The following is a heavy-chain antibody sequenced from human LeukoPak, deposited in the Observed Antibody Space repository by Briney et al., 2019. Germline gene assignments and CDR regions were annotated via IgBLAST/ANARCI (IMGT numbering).Heavy chain of an antibody. CDR2: IKPDGSEK. D-gene: IGHD3-10*01. CDR1: GFTFSSYW. CDR3: ARERMYSGSGSTFPYYDY. V-gene: IGHV3-7*01. Sequence: PGGSLRLSCAASGFTFSSYWMSWVRQSPGKGLERVANIKPDGSEKYYVDSVKGRFTISRDNARNALFLEMNSLRAEDTAVYYCARERMYSGSGSTFPYYDYWGQGTLVIVSS. J-gene: IGHJ4*02.